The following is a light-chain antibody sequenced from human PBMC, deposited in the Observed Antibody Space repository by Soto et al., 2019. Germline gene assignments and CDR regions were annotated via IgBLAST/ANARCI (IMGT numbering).Light chain of an antibody. CDR2: GAS. CDR3: QQYGRSPPYT. J-gene: IGKJ2*01. CDR1: QSVSSSY. V-gene: IGKV3-20*01. Sequence: EIVLTQSPGTLSLSPGERATLSCRASQSVSSSYLAWYQQKPGQAPRLLIYGASSRATGIPDRFSGSGSGTDFTLTISRLEPEDVGVYYCQQYGRSPPYTFGEGTRLEIK.